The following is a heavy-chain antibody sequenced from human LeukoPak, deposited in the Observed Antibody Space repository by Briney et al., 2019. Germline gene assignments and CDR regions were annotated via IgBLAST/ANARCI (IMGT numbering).Heavy chain of an antibody. CDR3: ARGRPVVLDY. CDR2: IWYDGSNK. Sequence: GRSLRLSCAASGFTFSSYGMHWVRQAPGKGLEWVAVIWYDGSNKYYADSVKGRFTISRDNSKNTQYLEMNSLRAEDTAVYYCARGRPVVLDYWGQGTLVTVSS. D-gene: IGHD4-23*01. J-gene: IGHJ4*02. V-gene: IGHV3-33*01. CDR1: GFTFSSYG.